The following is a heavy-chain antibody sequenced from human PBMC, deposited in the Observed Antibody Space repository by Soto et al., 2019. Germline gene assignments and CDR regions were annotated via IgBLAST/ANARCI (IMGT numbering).Heavy chain of an antibody. V-gene: IGHV4-30-2*01. CDR1: GGSISSGGYS. Sequence: SETLSLTCAVSGGSISSGGYSWSWIRQPPGKGLEWIGYIYHSGSTYYNPSLKSRVTISVDRSKNQFSLKLSSVTAADTAVYYCARDLLGAAYWYFDLWGRGTLVTVSS. J-gene: IGHJ2*01. CDR2: IYHSGST. D-gene: IGHD1-26*01. CDR3: ARDLLGAAYWYFDL.